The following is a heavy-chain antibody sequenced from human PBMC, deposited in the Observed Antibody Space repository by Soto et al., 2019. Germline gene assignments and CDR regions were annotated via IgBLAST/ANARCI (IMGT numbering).Heavy chain of an antibody. CDR1: GFTFSSYW. CDR2: IKQDGSEE. D-gene: IGHD6-13*01. Sequence: EVQLVESGGGLVQPGGSLRLSCVDSGFTFSSYWMSWVRQAPVKGLEWVGNIKQDGSEENYADSVKGRFTISRDNAKNSMYLQRSSLRVEDTAVYYCARIAASGRGWDVWGQGTTVVVSS. CDR3: ARIAASGRGWDV. V-gene: IGHV3-7*01. J-gene: IGHJ6*02.